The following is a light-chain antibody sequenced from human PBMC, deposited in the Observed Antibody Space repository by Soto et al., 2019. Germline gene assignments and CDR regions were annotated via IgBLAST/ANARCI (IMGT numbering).Light chain of an antibody. Sequence: EVVLTQSPATLSVSPGERATLSCRASQSVSSNLAWYQQKPGQAPRLLIYDASSRATGIPDRFSGSGSGTDFSLFISRLEPEDFAVYYCQQYGRSPWTFGQGTKVDI. CDR3: QQYGRSPWT. CDR2: DAS. V-gene: IGKV3-20*01. CDR1: QSVSSN. J-gene: IGKJ1*01.